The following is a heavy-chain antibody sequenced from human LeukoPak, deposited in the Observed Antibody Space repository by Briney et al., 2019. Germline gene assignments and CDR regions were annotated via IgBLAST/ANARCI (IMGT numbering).Heavy chain of an antibody. Sequence: PSETLSLTCTVSGYSISSGYYWGWIRQPPGKGLEWIGRIYTSGSTNYNPSLKSRVTMSVDMSKNQFSLKLSSVTAADTAVYYCARVTYDSSGYSSRWGYYYYMDVWGKGTTVTVSS. J-gene: IGHJ6*03. CDR3: ARVTYDSSGYSSRWGYYYYMDV. CDR2: IYTSGST. CDR1: GYSISSGYY. D-gene: IGHD3-22*01. V-gene: IGHV4-38-2*02.